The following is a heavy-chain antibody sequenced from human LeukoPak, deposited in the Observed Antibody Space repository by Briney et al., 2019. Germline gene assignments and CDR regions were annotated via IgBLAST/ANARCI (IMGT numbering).Heavy chain of an antibody. CDR1: GGAITNYY. J-gene: IGHJ4*02. D-gene: IGHD1-26*01. CDR3: ARSPTGGATKDYFDY. Sequence: KSSETLSLTCGVSGGAITNYYWNWIRQAPGKGLEWLGYIYYTGSTTYNPSVKSRITISLDTSKKQISLKLRSVTAADTAVYYCARSPTGGATKDYFDYWGQGTLVTVSS. CDR2: IYYTGST. V-gene: IGHV4-59*01.